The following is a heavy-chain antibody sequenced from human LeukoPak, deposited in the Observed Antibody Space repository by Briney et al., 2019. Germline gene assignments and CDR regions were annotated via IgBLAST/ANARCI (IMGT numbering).Heavy chain of an antibody. D-gene: IGHD3-16*02. V-gene: IGHV3-21*01. Sequence: GGCLRLSCVASAFTFRTYSMHWVRQAPGKGLEWVSSISGSTSYIYYADSVRGRFTISRDNAKNSLYLQMNSLRAEDTAVYYCARGSDFVWGGYRPYFDYWGQGTLVTVSS. CDR1: AFTFRTYS. CDR3: ARGSDFVWGGYRPYFDY. CDR2: ISGSTSYI. J-gene: IGHJ4*02.